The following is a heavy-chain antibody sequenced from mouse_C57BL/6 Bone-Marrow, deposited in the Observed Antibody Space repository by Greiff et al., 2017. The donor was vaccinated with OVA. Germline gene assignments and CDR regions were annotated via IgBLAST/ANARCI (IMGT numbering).Heavy chain of an antibody. D-gene: IGHD1-1*01. Sequence: VQLQQSGPELVKPGASVKISCKASGYSFTVYNMNWVKQSNGKSLEWIGVINPNYGTTSYNQKFKGKATLTVDQSSSTAYMQLNSLTSEDSAVYYCAFYYGSSYRYFDVWGTGTTVTVSS. CDR1: GYSFTVYN. J-gene: IGHJ1*03. CDR2: INPNYGTT. CDR3: AFYYGSSYRYFDV. V-gene: IGHV1-39*01.